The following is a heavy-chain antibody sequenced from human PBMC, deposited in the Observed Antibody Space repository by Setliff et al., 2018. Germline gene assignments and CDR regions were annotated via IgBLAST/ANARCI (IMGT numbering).Heavy chain of an antibody. CDR2: INTNTGNP. D-gene: IGHD2-2*01. V-gene: IGHV7-4-1*02. Sequence: ASVKVSCKASGYTFTTYAITWMRQAPGQGLEYMGWINTNTGNPDYAQGFTGRFVFSLDTSVSTAYLQISSLKAEDTAVYYCARDLGYCSTTSCHGDWFDPWGQGTLVTVSS. CDR1: GYTFTTYA. CDR3: ARDLGYCSTTSCHGDWFDP. J-gene: IGHJ5*02.